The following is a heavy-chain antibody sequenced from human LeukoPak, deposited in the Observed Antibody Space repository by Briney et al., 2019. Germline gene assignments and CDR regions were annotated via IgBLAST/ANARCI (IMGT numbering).Heavy chain of an antibody. CDR3: ARDLSYLYGSGSFDY. CDR2: INSDGINT. D-gene: IGHD3-10*01. Sequence: GGSLRLSCAASGFTFSNYWMHWVRHAPGKGLVWVSRINSDGINTSYADSVKGRFTISRDNAKNTLNLQMTSLRAEDTAVYYCARDLSYLYGSGSFDYWGQGTLVTVSS. J-gene: IGHJ4*02. V-gene: IGHV3-74*01. CDR1: GFTFSNYW.